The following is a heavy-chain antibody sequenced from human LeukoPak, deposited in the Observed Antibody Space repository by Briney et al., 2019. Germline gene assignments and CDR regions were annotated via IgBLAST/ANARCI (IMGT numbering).Heavy chain of an antibody. Sequence: GGSLRLSCAASGFTFSSYWMHWVRQAPGKGLVWVSRINSDGSSTNYADSVKGRLTISRDNAKNTLYLHVNSLRAEDTAVYYCIRSVYDGSGYYRVLEYWGQGTLVTVSS. CDR3: IRSVYDGSGYYRVLEY. V-gene: IGHV3-74*01. J-gene: IGHJ4*02. CDR1: GFTFSSYW. CDR2: INSDGSST. D-gene: IGHD3-22*01.